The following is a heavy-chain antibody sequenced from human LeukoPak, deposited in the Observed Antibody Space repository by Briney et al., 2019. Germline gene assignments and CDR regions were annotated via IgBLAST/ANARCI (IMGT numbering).Heavy chain of an antibody. V-gene: IGHV3-9*01. CDR3: VKDLGRQQLAPDAFDV. J-gene: IGHJ3*01. CDR1: GFTFDDYA. CDR2: INWNSGSI. D-gene: IGHD6-13*01. Sequence: GGSLRLSCAASGFTFDDYAMHWVRQAPGKGLEWVSGINWNSGSIGYVDSVKGRFTISRDNAKNSLFLQMNSLRAEDTALYYCVKDLGRQQLAPDAFDVWGQGTMATVSS.